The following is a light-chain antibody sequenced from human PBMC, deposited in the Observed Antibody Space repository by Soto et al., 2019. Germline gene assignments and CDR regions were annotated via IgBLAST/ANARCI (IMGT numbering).Light chain of an antibody. CDR3: QQYGSSPPT. V-gene: IGKV3-20*01. CDR1: QSVSSNY. Sequence: EIVLTQSPGTLSLSPGERPTLSCRASQSVSSNYLAWYQRKPGQAPRLLIYGASNRATDIPNRFSGSGSGTDFTLTITRLEPEDFVVYYCQQYGSSPPTFGQGTKVEI. J-gene: IGKJ1*01. CDR2: GAS.